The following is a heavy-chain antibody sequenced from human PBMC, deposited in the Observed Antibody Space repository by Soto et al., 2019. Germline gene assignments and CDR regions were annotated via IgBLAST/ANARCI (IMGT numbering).Heavy chain of an antibody. V-gene: IGHV3-66*01. D-gene: IGHD2-15*01. CDR2: IQSGGST. CDR1: GFTVSTKY. J-gene: IGHJ6*02. CDR3: TRDDVYCDGGGCYGVPMDV. Sequence: GGSLRLSCAASGFTVSTKYMSWVRQAPGKGLEWVSLIQSGGSTYYAGSVEGRFTISRDNSENMLFLQMNFLRVEDTAMYYCTRDDVYCDGGGCYGVPMDVWGQGTTVTVSS.